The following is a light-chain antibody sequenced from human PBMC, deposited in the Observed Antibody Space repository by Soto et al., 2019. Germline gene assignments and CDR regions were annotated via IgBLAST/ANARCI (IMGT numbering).Light chain of an antibody. CDR2: GAS. J-gene: IGKJ1*01. CDR1: PSVSGSN. CDR3: QLYGS. Sequence: EIVMTQSPATLSVSPGERATLSCRASPSVSGSNLAWYQQKPGQAPRLVIYGASSRATGIPDRFSGSGSGTDFTLTISRLEPEDFAVYYCQLYGSFGQGTKVDIK. V-gene: IGKV3-20*01.